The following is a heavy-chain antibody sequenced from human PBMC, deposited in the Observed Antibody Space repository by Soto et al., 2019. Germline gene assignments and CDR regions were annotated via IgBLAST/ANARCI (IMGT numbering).Heavy chain of an antibody. CDR2: IYWDDDK. CDR3: AHIGRWVDTFGF. V-gene: IGHV2-5*02. CDR1: GFSLSTSGVA. Sequence: QITLKESGPPLVKPTQTLTLTCTFSGFSLSTSGVAVGWIRQPPGKALEWLAGIYWDDDKRYNPSLNTRLTITKHTSKNQVVLTMANMDPVDTATYYCAHIGRWVDTFGFWGQGTVVTVSS. J-gene: IGHJ3*01.